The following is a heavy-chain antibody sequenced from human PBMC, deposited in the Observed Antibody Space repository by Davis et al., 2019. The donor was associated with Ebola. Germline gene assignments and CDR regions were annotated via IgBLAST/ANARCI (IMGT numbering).Heavy chain of an antibody. CDR3: ARDLNWFGS. CDR2: TYYRSKWYT. J-gene: IGHJ5*01. Sequence: QTPSHTRAIPGDTLSGRSVAWTCLRQSPSRGLEWLGKTYYRSKWYTDYALSVKSRIVINPDTSKNQFSLQLNSVTPDDTAVYYCARDLNWFGSWGQGTLVTVSS. V-gene: IGHV6-1*01. CDR1: GDTLSGRSVA.